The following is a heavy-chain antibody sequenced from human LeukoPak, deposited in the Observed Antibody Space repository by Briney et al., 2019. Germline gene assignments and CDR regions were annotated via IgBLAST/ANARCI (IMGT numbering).Heavy chain of an antibody. CDR1: GYTFTGYH. CDR2: VNPSSGDT. V-gene: IGHV1-2*02. J-gene: IGHJ6*02. D-gene: IGHD3-3*01. CDR3: AKPGEEWFYRLYYYYGMDV. Sequence: GASVKVSCKASGYTFTGYHMHWVRQAPGQGLEWMGWVNPSSGDTSYAQKFQGRVTMTRDTSISTAYMELSRLRSDDTAIYYCAKPGEEWFYRLYYYYGMDVWGQGTTVTVSS.